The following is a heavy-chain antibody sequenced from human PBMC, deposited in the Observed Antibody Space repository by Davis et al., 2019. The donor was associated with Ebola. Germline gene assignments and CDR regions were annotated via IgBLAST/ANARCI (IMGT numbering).Heavy chain of an antibody. CDR1: GFTFDDYG. V-gene: IGHV3-20*04. CDR3: AKDSGYSYGYLLGY. J-gene: IGHJ4*02. D-gene: IGHD5-18*01. Sequence: GESLKISCEASGFTFDDYGMSWVRQGPGKGLEWVAAIYWNGGRTGYADSVKGRFTISRDNSKNTLYLQMNSLRAEDTAVYYCAKDSGYSYGYLLGYWGQGTLVTVSS. CDR2: IYWNGGRT.